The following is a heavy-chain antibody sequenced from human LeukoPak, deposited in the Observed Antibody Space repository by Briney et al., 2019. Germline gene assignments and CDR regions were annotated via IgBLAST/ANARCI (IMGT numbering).Heavy chain of an antibody. Sequence: GGSLRLSCAASGFTFSDYYMSWIRQAPGKGLEWVSYISSSGSTTYYADSVKGRFTISRDNAKNSLYLQMNSLRAEDTAVYYCARGASKWELHFDYWGQGTLVTVSS. CDR1: GFTFSDYY. CDR3: ARGASKWELHFDY. D-gene: IGHD1-26*01. V-gene: IGHV3-11*01. CDR2: ISSSGSTT. J-gene: IGHJ4*02.